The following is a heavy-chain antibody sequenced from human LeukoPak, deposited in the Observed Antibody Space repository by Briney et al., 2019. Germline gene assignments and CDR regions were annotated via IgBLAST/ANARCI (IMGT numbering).Heavy chain of an antibody. J-gene: IGHJ4*02. D-gene: IGHD3-22*01. CDR3: AKNQSRGHSDS. CDR1: GFSVTNTYY. CDR2: IYNSGST. V-gene: IGHV4-38-2*02. Sequence: PSETLSLTCTVSGFSVTNTYYWAWIRQPPGKGLEWIGSIYNSGSTYYNPSLKSRVTMSVDTSKNQFSLNLNSVTAADTAVYFCAKNQSRGHSDSWGQGTLVTVS.